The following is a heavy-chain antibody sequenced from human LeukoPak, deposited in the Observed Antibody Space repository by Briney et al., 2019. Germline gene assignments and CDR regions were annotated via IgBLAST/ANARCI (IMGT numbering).Heavy chain of an antibody. Sequence: SETLSLACTVSGYSISSGYYWGWIRQPPGKGLEWIGTIYHSGSTHYNPSLRSRVTISVDTSKNQFSLKVTSVTAADAAMYYCAREPHCDSTSCHPGGYYMDVWGKGTTVTVSS. CDR3: AREPHCDSTSCHPGGYYMDV. V-gene: IGHV4-38-2*02. J-gene: IGHJ6*03. CDR1: GYSISSGYY. D-gene: IGHD2-2*01. CDR2: IYHSGST.